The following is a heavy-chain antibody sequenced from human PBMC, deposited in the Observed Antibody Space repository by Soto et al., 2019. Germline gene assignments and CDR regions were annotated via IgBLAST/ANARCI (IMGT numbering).Heavy chain of an antibody. CDR2: ISNSSSHT. V-gene: IGHV3-21*01. CDR3: ARDILTGYTEVYFDY. Sequence: GGSLRLSCAASGFTFSTYSMTWVRQAPGKGLEWVSSISNSSSHTYYADSVKGRFTISRDNAKNSLYLQMNSLSAEDTAVYFCARDILTGYTEVYFDYWGQGTLVTVSS. D-gene: IGHD3-9*01. J-gene: IGHJ4*02. CDR1: GFTFSTYS.